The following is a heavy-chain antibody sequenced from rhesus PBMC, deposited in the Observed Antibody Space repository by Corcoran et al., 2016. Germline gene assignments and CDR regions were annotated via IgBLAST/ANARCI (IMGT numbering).Heavy chain of an antibody. CDR2: ISWNSGTI. Sequence: DVQLVESGGGLVKPGGSLRLSCAASGFTFDDYAMSWVRQAPGKGLEWVSRISWNSGTIYYADSVKGRFTISRDDSKNTLYLQMNSLKTEDTAVYYCTTPSGTHFDYWGQGVLVTVSS. CDR3: TTPSGTHFDY. D-gene: IGHD6-25*01. V-gene: IGHV3-134*01. J-gene: IGHJ4*01. CDR1: GFTFDDYA.